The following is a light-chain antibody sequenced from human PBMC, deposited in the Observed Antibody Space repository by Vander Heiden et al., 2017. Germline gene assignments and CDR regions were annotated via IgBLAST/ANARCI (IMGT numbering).Light chain of an antibody. CDR1: QSVSSY. J-gene: IGKJ4*01. CDR2: DAS. CDR3: QQRSNWLT. V-gene: IGKV3-11*01. Sequence: EIVLTHSPATLSLSPGERATLSRRASQSVSSYLGWYQQKPGQAPRLLIYDASNRATGIPARFSGSGSGTDFTLTISSLEPEDFAVYYCQQRSNWLTFGGGTKVEIK.